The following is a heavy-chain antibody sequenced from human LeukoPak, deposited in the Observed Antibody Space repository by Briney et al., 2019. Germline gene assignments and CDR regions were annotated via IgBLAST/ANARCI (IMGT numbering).Heavy chain of an antibody. CDR2: IYYTGST. V-gene: IGHV4-59*01. J-gene: IGHJ6*03. CDR3: ARGRSMGYYMDV. Sequence: KPSETLSLTCTVSGDSISSYYWSWIRQPPGKGREWIGYIYYTGSTNYNPSLKSRVTISVDTSENQFSLKLTSVTAADTAVYHCARGRSMGYYMDVWGKGTTVTVSS. CDR1: GDSISSYY.